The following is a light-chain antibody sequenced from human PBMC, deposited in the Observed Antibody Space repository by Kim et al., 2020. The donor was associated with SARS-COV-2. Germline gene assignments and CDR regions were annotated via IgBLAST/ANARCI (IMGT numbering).Light chain of an antibody. J-gene: IGKJ5*01. CDR3: QQYNNWPPIT. CDR1: RSVSSN. CDR2: GAS. V-gene: IGKV3-15*01. Sequence: PGERATLSCRAGRSVSSNLAWYQQKPGQAPRLLIYGASTRATGIPARFSGSGSGTEFTLTISSLQSEDFAVYYCQQYNNWPPITFGQGTRLEIK.